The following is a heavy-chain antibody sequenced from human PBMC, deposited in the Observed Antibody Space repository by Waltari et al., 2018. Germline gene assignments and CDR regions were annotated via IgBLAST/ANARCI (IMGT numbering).Heavy chain of an antibody. CDR2: INGYGDKT. D-gene: IGHD3-22*01. J-gene: IGHJ5*02. Sequence: EGQVLESGGGLVQPGGSLRLPCAASGFNFNNYAINWVRQAPGKGLEWVSGINGYGDKTYYADSVKGRFTLSRDNSRNTLSLQINSLRAEDTAVYYCAKAHFYDTSGYIEHWGQGTLVTVSS. CDR1: GFNFNNYA. CDR3: AKAHFYDTSGYIEH. V-gene: IGHV3-23*01.